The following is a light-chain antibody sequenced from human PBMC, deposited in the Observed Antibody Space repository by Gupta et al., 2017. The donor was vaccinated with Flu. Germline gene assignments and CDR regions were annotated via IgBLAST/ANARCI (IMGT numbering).Light chain of an antibody. Sequence: SYALTQPPSVSVAPGQTASITCGGNKIGDKAVHWYQQKPGLAPILVVYDDTFRPSAIPERFSASNYANTATRTISRVEAGDEADYYCQVWDTNSDHLVFGGGTKLTVL. CDR3: QVWDTNSDHLV. CDR2: DDT. V-gene: IGLV3-21*02. CDR1: KIGDKA. J-gene: IGLJ2*01.